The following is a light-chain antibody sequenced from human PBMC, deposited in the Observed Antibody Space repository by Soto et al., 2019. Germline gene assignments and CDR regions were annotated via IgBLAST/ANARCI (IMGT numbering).Light chain of an antibody. CDR2: AAS. J-gene: IGKJ1*01. V-gene: IGKV1-39*01. CDR1: QSISSY. Sequence: DIQMTQSPSSLSASVGARVTITCRASQSISSYLNWYQQKPGKAPKLLIYAASSLQSGVPSRFSGSGSGTDFTLTISSLQPEDFATYYCQQSYSTPQTFGQGTKVEI. CDR3: QQSYSTPQT.